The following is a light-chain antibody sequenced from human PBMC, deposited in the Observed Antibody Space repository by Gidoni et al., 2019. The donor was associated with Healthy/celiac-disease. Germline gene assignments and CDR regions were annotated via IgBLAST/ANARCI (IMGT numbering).Light chain of an antibody. CDR3: QQYNNWPALT. CDR1: QSVSSN. V-gene: IGKV3-15*01. CDR2: GAS. Sequence: EIVMTQSPATLSVSPGERATLACRASQSVSSNLAWYQQKPGQAPRLLLYGASTRATGIPARFSGSGSGTEFTPTISSLQSEDFAVYYCQQYNNWPALTFGGGTKVEIK. J-gene: IGKJ4*01.